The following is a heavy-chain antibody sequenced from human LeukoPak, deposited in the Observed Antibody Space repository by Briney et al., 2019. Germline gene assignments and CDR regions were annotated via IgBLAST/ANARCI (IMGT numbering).Heavy chain of an antibody. V-gene: IGHV3-23*01. CDR3: AKDFTPDGIWDIDY. Sequence: HPGGSLRLSCVASGFTFSKYTMSWVRQAPGKGLEWVSGIYGGGSGSTFYAESVKGRFTISRDNSKNTLYLQMNSLRDEDTAIYYCAKDFTPDGIWDIDYWGRGILITVSS. CDR2: IYGGGSGST. D-gene: IGHD1-14*01. CDR1: GFTFSKYT. J-gene: IGHJ4*02.